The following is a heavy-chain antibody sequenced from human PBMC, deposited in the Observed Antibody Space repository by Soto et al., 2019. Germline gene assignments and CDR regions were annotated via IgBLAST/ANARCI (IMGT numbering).Heavy chain of an antibody. CDR3: ARGPRYNWNVLGQGAFDI. Sequence: ASVKVSCKASGYTFTGYYMHWVRQAPGQGLEWMGWINPNSGGTNYAQKFQGWVTMTRDTSISTAYMELSRLGSDDTAVYYCARGPRYNWNVLGQGAFDIWGQGTMVTVSS. CDR2: INPNSGGT. J-gene: IGHJ3*02. CDR1: GYTFTGYY. D-gene: IGHD1-1*01. V-gene: IGHV1-2*04.